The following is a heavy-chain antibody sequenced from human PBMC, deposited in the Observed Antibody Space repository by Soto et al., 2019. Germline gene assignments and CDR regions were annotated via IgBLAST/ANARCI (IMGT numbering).Heavy chain of an antibody. CDR1: GFTFSSYA. CDR3: AKDRRNTMVRGVIVNWFDP. V-gene: IGHV3-23*01. Sequence: EVQLLESGGGFVQPGGSLRLSCAASGFTFSSYAMSWVRQSPGKGLEWVSTMSGSTGSTYYADSVKGRFTISRDNSKNTLYLQMNSLRAEDTAVYYCAKDRRNTMVRGVIVNWFDPWGQGTLVTVSS. J-gene: IGHJ5*02. CDR2: MSGSTGST. D-gene: IGHD3-10*01.